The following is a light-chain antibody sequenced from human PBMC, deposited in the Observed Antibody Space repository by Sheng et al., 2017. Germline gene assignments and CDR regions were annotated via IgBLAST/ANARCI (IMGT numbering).Light chain of an antibody. CDR3: QVWDSSSDLVV. J-gene: IGLJ2*01. CDR1: NIGSKS. V-gene: IGLV3-21*02. CDR2: DDN. Sequence: VLTQPPSVSVAPGQTARITCGGNNIGSKSVHWYQQKPGQAPVLVVYDDNDRPSAIPERFSGSNSGNTATLTISRVEAGDEADYYCQVWDSSSDLVVFGGGTKLTVL.